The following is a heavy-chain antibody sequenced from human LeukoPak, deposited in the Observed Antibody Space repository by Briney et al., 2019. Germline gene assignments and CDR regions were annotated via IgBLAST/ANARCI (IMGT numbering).Heavy chain of an antibody. J-gene: IGHJ4*02. D-gene: IGHD6-19*01. CDR3: ARGQEIYQDWFVSSGWSKSRFDY. V-gene: IGHV4-34*01. CDR2: TNHSGST. CDR1: GGSFSGYY. Sequence: PSETLSLTCAVYGGSFSGYYWSWIRQPPGKGLEWIGETNHSGSTNYNPSLKSRVTISVDTSKNQFSLKLSSVTAADTAVYYCARGQEIYQDWFVSSGWSKSRFDYWGQGTLVTVSS.